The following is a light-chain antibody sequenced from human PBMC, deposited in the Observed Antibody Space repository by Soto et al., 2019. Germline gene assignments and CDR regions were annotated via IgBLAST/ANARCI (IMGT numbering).Light chain of an antibody. CDR3: SSYSGTNNLLI. Sequence: QSALTQPPSASGSPGQSVTISCTGTSNDVGNYNYVSWYQQHPGKAPKVLISEVSKRTSGVPDRFSGSKSGNMASLTVSGLQAEDEADYYCSSYSGTNNLLIFGGGTKVTVL. CDR2: EVS. J-gene: IGLJ2*01. CDR1: SNDVGNYNY. V-gene: IGLV2-8*01.